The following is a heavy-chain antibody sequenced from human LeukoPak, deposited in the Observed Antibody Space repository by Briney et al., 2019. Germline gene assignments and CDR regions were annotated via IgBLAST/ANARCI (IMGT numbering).Heavy chain of an antibody. CDR2: IHTSGNI. CDR3: ARLVVTSSANWFDP. J-gene: IGHJ5*02. Sequence: SETLSLTCTVSGGSIGSSYWSWIRQPPGKGLEWIGYIHTSGNINYNPSLNSRVTMSMDTSKSQFSLKLSSVTAADTAVYYCARLVVTSSANWFDPWGQGTLALVSS. CDR1: GGSIGSSY. D-gene: IGHD2-21*02. V-gene: IGHV4-4*09.